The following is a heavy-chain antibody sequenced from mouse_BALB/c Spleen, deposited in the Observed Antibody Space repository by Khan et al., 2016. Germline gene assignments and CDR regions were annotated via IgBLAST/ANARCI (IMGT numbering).Heavy chain of an antibody. V-gene: IGHV4-1*02. CDR1: GFDFSRYW. Sequence: EVKLLESGGGLVQPGGSLKLSCAASGFDFSRYWMSWVRQAPGKGLEWIGEINPDSSTINYTPSLKGKFIISRDKAKNTLYLQMSKVRSEDTADYYGTKLEDHRIDYWGQGTSVTVSS. J-gene: IGHJ4*01. CDR3: TKLEDHRIDY. CDR2: INPDSSTI.